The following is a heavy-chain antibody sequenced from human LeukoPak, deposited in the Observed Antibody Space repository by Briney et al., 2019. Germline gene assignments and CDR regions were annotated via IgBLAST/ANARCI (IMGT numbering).Heavy chain of an antibody. J-gene: IGHJ4*02. CDR3: ARGAYEIVVVTAPTY. V-gene: IGHV3-23*01. CDR1: GFTFSSNA. CDR2: MSGSGNSI. D-gene: IGHD2-21*02. Sequence: GGSLRLSCAASGFTFSSNAMTWVRQAPGKGLEWVSAMSGSGNSIYYADSVKGRFTISRDNSKNTLYLQMSSLRAEDTAVYYCARGAYEIVVVTAPTYWGQGTLVTVSS.